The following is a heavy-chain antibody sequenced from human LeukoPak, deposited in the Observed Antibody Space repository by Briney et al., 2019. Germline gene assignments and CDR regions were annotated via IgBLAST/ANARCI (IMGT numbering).Heavy chain of an antibody. D-gene: IGHD3-16*02. CDR2: ITRSSSTI. CDR3: AKALSSSFYYFDL. Sequence: LPGGSLRLSCAASGFTFSSYSMNWVRQTPGKGPEWVSYITRSSSTIYYADSVKGRFTISRDNSGNTLYLQMNSLRAEDTAVYYCAKALSSSFYYFDLGGRGTLVTVSS. V-gene: IGHV3-48*01. CDR1: GFTFSSYS. J-gene: IGHJ2*01.